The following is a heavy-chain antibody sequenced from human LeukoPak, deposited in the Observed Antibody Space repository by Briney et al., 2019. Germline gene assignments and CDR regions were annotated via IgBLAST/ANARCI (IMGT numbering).Heavy chain of an antibody. CDR3: AREPLWFGELLREFDY. V-gene: IGHV4-59*12. CDR2: IYYSGST. CDR1: GGSLSSYY. J-gene: IGHJ4*02. D-gene: IGHD3-10*01. Sequence: SETLSLTCTVSGGSLSSYYWSWIRQPPGKGLEWIAYIYYSGSTSYNPSLKSRVTIAVDTSKNQFSLKLSSVTAADTAVYYCAREPLWFGELLREFDYWGQGTLVTVSS.